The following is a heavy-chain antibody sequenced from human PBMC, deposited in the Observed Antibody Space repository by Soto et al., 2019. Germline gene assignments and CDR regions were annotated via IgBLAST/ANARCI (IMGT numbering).Heavy chain of an antibody. CDR2: ISSSSSTI. D-gene: IGHD4-17*01. CDR3: AREYGDFMYYFDY. CDR1: GFTFSSYS. J-gene: IGHJ4*02. Sequence: EVQLVESGGGLVQPGGSLRLSCAASGFTFSSYSMNWVRQAPGKGLEWVSYISSSSSTIYYADSVKGRFTISRDNAKNSLYLKMNSLRAEDTAVYYCAREYGDFMYYFDYWGQGTLVTVSS. V-gene: IGHV3-48*01.